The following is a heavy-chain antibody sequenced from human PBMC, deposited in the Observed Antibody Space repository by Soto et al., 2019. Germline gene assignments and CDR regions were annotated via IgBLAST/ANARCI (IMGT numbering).Heavy chain of an antibody. CDR1: GGSISSHY. D-gene: IGHD1-26*01. V-gene: IGHV4-59*11. CDR2: IYYRGST. Sequence: SETLSLTCTVSGGSISSHYWSWVRQAPGKGLEWIGHIYYRGSTNYNPSLRSRSTISVDTSKNQFSLKMNSVTTADAAVYYCARDGREASGMDVWGQGTRVTVSS. CDR3: ARDGREASGMDV. J-gene: IGHJ6*02.